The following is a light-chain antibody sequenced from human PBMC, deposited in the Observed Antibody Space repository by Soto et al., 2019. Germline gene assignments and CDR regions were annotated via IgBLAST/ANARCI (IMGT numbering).Light chain of an antibody. CDR3: LQFGSAPEGT. V-gene: IGKV3-20*01. Sequence: EIVLTQSPGTLSLSPGERATVSCRASQTVRGIYLAWYQQKHGQAPRLLIYGGSSRATGIPDRFSGSGSGTDFTLTISRLEPDDFAVYYCLQFGSAPEGTFGQGTKVEI. CDR2: GGS. J-gene: IGKJ1*01. CDR1: QTVRGIY.